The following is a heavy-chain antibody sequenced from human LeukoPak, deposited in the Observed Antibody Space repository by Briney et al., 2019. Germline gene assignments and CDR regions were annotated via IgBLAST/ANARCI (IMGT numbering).Heavy chain of an antibody. Sequence: ASVKVSCKASGGTFSSYAISWVRQAPGQGLEWMGRIIPIFGTANYAQKFQGRVTITTDESTSTAYMELSSLRPEDTAVYYCARDHELELGTPRYWGQGTLVTVSS. D-gene: IGHD1-7*01. CDR2: IIPIFGTA. J-gene: IGHJ4*02. CDR1: GGTFSSYA. V-gene: IGHV1-69*05. CDR3: ARDHELELGTPRY.